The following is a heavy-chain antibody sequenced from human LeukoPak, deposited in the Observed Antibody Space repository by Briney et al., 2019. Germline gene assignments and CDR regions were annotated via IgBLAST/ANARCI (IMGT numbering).Heavy chain of an antibody. CDR3: AREATMVRGDPIDTYGMDV. J-gene: IGHJ6*02. V-gene: IGHV3-11*01. CDR1: GFTFSDYY. D-gene: IGHD3-10*01. Sequence: GGSVRLSCAASGFTFSDYYMSWIREAPGKGLEWVSYISSSGSTIYYADSVKGRFTISRDNAKNSLYLQMNSLRAEDTAVYYCAREATMVRGDPIDTYGMDVWGQGTTVTVSS. CDR2: ISSSGSTI.